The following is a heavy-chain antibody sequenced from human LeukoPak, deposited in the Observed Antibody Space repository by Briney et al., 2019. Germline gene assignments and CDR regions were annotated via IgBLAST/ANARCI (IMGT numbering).Heavy chain of an antibody. V-gene: IGHV3-7*01. Sequence: PGGSLRLSCAASGFTFSSYWTSWVRQAPGKGLEWVANIKQDGSEKYYVDSVKGRFTISRDNAKNSLYLQMNSLRAEDTAVYYCARDSIVGAYYFDYWGQGTLVTVSS. CDR1: GFTFSSYW. CDR2: IKQDGSEK. D-gene: IGHD1-26*01. CDR3: ARDSIVGAYYFDY. J-gene: IGHJ4*02.